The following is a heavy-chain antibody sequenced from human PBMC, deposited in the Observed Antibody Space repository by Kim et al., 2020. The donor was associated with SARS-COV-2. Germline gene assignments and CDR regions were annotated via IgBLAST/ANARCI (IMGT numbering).Heavy chain of an antibody. J-gene: IGHJ3*02. D-gene: IGHD3-22*01. CDR1: GFTFSSYA. Sequence: GGSLRLSCAASGFTFSSYAMHWVRQAPGKGLEWVAVISYDGSNKYYADSVKGRFTISRDNSKNTLYLQMNSLRAEDTAVYYCASSSGYSFFDIWGQGTMGTVSS. V-gene: IGHV3-30*04. CDR3: ASSSGYSFFDI. CDR2: ISYDGSNK.